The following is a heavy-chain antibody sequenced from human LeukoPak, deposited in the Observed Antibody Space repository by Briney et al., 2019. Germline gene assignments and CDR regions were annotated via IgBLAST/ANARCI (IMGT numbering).Heavy chain of an antibody. V-gene: IGHV3-23*01. J-gene: IGHJ4*02. CDR2: ISGSGGST. CDR3: AKGFRGYSYGITDY. D-gene: IGHD5-18*01. CDR1: GFTFSSYA. Sequence: GGSLRLSCAAPGFTFSSYAMSWVRQAPGKGLEWVSAISGSGGSTYYADSVKGRFTISRDNSKNTLYLQMNSLRAEDTAVYYCAKGFRGYSYGITDYWGQGTLVTVSS.